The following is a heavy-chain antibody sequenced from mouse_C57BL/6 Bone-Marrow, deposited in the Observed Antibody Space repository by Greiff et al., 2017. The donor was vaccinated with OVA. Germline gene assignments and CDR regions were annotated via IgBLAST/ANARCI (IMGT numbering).Heavy chain of an antibody. V-gene: IGHV1-81*01. Sequence: QVHVKQSGAELARPGASVKLSCKASGYTFTSYGISWVKQRTGQGLEWIGEIYPRSGNTYYNEKFKGKATLTADKSSSTAYMELRSLTSEDSAVYFCAREGYWVDYWGQVTTLTVSS. CDR3: AREGYWVDY. J-gene: IGHJ2*01. CDR2: IYPRSGNT. D-gene: IGHD3-1*01. CDR1: GYTFTSYG.